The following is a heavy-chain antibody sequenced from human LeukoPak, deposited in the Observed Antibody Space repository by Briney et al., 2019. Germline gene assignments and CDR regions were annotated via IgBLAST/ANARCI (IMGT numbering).Heavy chain of an antibody. CDR3: ARNTYYDFWSRHYGLDY. V-gene: IGHV3-7*01. D-gene: IGHD3-3*01. J-gene: IGHJ4*02. Sequence: PGGSLRLSCAASGITFSNYVMHWVRQAPGKGLEWVANIDQDGNDKYYVGSVKGRFTISRDNAKSSLYLEVKSLRAEDTAVYYCARNTYYDFWSRHYGLDYWGQGTLITVSS. CDR1: GITFSNYV. CDR2: IDQDGNDK.